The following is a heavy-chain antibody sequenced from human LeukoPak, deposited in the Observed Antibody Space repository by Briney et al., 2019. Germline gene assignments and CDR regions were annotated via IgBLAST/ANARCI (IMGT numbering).Heavy chain of an antibody. J-gene: IGHJ4*02. V-gene: IGHV3-7*03. CDR1: GFTSSGFW. CDR3: ARDPATPHDY. Sequence: AGGSLRLSCAVSGFTSSGFWMSWSRQAPGKGLEWVASINSDGSEGYYADVVKGRFTISRDNAKNSLYLQINSLRAEDTAVYYCARDPATPHDYWGQGTLVTVSS. D-gene: IGHD5-12*01. CDR2: INSDGSEG.